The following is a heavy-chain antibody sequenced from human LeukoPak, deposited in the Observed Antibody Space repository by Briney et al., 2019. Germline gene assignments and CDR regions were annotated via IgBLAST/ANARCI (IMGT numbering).Heavy chain of an antibody. V-gene: IGHV1-8*01. CDR3: ASYGGIAVAGTGSRRPRPGYYYMDV. CDR2: MNPNSGNT. Sequence: ASVKVSCKASGYTFTSYDINWVRQATGHGLEWLGWMNPNSGNTGYAQKFQGRVTMTRNTSISTAYMELSSLRSEDTAVYYCASYGGIAVAGTGSRRPRPGYYYMDVWGKGTTVTVSS. CDR1: GYTFTSYD. D-gene: IGHD6-19*01. J-gene: IGHJ6*03.